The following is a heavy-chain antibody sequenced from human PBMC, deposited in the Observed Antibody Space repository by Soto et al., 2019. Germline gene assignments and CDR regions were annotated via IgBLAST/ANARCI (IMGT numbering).Heavy chain of an antibody. J-gene: IGHJ3*02. Sequence: EVQLVESGGGLVQPGRSLRLSCAASGFTFDDYAMHWVRQAPGKGLEWVSGISWNSGSIGYADSVKGRFTISRDNAKNSLYLQMNSLRAEDTALYYCAKDYYGSGNYTDAFDIWGQGTMVTVSS. CDR3: AKDYYGSGNYTDAFDI. CDR1: GFTFDDYA. CDR2: ISWNSGSI. V-gene: IGHV3-9*01. D-gene: IGHD3-10*01.